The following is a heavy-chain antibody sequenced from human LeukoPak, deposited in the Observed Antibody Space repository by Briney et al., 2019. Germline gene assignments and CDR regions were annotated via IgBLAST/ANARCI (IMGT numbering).Heavy chain of an antibody. V-gene: IGHV4-31*03. CDR3: ARESSNSRPNPDEEIANYGGNPYDAFDI. CDR2: IYYSGST. D-gene: IGHD4-23*01. CDR1: GGSISSGGYY. Sequence: SQTLSLTCTVSGGSISSGGYYWSWIRQHPGKGLEWIGYIYYSGSTYYNPSLKSRVTISVDTSKNQFSLKLSSVTAADTAVYYCARESSNSRPNPDEEIANYGGNPYDAFDIWGQGTMVTVSS. J-gene: IGHJ3*02.